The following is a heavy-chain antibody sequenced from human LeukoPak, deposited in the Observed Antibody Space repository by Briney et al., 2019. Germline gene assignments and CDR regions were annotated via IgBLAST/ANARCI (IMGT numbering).Heavy chain of an antibody. CDR3: ARHRSGGSQDDAFDI. CDR1: GFTFSHYW. J-gene: IGHJ3*02. V-gene: IGHV3-7*01. Sequence: GGSLRLSCAPSGFTFSHYWMSWVRQAPGKGLEWVANIKEDGSEKYYVDSVKGRFTISRQNAKNSLFLQMNSLRAEDTAVYYCARHRSGGSQDDAFDIWGQGTMVTVSS. D-gene: IGHD2-15*01. CDR2: IKEDGSEK.